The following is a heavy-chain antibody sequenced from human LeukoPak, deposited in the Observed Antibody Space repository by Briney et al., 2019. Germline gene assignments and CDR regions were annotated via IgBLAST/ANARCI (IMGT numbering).Heavy chain of an antibody. J-gene: IGHJ4*02. V-gene: IGHV3-15*01. Sequence: GGSLRLSCSASGFTFSNAWMSLVRQAPGKGLEWVGRIKSKTDGGTPDYAAPVKGRFTISRDDSENTLYLQMNSLKTEDTAVYYCTTESLAVPKYYFDNWGQGTLVTVSS. D-gene: IGHD6-19*01. CDR3: TTESLAVPKYYFDN. CDR2: IKSKTDGGTP. CDR1: GFTFSNAW.